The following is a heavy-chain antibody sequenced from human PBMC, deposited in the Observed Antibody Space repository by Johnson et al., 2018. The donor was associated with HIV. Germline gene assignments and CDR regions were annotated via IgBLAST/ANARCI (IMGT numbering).Heavy chain of an antibody. V-gene: IGHV3-30-3*01. D-gene: IGHD3-10*02. J-gene: IGHJ3*02. Sequence: QVQLVESGGGVVQPGRSLRLSCAASGFTFSSYAIHWVRQAPGKGLEWVAVISYDGSNKYYTDSVKGRFTISRDNSKNKLYLQMNSLRAEDTAVYYCAREAATTFWGWDAFDIWGQGTMVTISS. CDR3: AREAATTFWGWDAFDI. CDR1: GFTFSSYA. CDR2: ISYDGSNK.